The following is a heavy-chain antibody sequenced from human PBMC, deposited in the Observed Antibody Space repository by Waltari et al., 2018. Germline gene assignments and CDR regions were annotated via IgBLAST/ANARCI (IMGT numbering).Heavy chain of an antibody. CDR2: IYYSGST. J-gene: IGHJ2*01. CDR3: ARLYCSSTSCPPPNWYFDL. Sequence: QVQLQESGPGLVKPSETLSLTCPVSGGSISSYVWSWLRQPPGKGLEWIGYIYYSGSTNYNPSLKSRVTISVDTSKNQFSLKLSSVTAADTAVYYCARLYCSSTSCPPPNWYFDLWGRGTLVTVSS. V-gene: IGHV4-59*08. D-gene: IGHD2-2*01. CDR1: GGSISSYV.